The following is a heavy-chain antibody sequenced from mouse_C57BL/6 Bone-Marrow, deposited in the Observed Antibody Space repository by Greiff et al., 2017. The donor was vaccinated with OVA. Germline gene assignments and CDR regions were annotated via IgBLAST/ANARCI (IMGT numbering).Heavy chain of an antibody. J-gene: IGHJ3*01. Sequence: QVQLQQSGAELVRPGASVTLSCKASGYTFTDYEMHWVKQTPVHGLDWIGAIDPETGGTAYNQTFKGKAILTADKSSRTAYMELRSLTSEDSAVYYCLITTVVATAAWFAYWGQGTLVTVSA. V-gene: IGHV1-15*01. CDR2: IDPETGGT. CDR1: GYTFTDYE. CDR3: LITTVVATAAWFAY. D-gene: IGHD1-1*01.